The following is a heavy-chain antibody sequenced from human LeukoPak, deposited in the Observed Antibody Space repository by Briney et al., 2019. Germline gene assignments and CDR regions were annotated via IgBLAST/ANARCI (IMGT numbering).Heavy chain of an antibody. Sequence: KASETLSLTCAVSGGSISSSNWWSWVRQPPGKGLEWIGEIYHSGSTNYNPSLKSRVTISVDTSKNQFSLKLSSVTAADTAVYYCARGLLRGAPTAFDIWGQGTMVTVSS. J-gene: IGHJ3*02. CDR1: GGSISSSNW. CDR3: ARGLLRGAPTAFDI. D-gene: IGHD2-15*01. V-gene: IGHV4-4*02. CDR2: IYHSGST.